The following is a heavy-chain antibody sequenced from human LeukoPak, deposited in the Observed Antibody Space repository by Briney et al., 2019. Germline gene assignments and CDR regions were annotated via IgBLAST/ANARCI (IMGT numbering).Heavy chain of an antibody. Sequence: GASVKVSCKASGYTFTSYYMHWVRQAPGQGLEWMGWMNPNSGNTGYAQKFQGRVTITRNTSISTAYMELSSLRSEDTAVYYCARQYGSGPDYYYYYYMDVWGKGTTVTVSS. D-gene: IGHD3-10*01. CDR3: ARQYGSGPDYYYYYYMDV. CDR2: MNPNSGNT. J-gene: IGHJ6*03. CDR1: GYTFTSYY. V-gene: IGHV1-8*03.